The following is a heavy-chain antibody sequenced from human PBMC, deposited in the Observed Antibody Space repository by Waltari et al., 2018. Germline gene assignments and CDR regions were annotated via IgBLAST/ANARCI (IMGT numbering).Heavy chain of an antibody. CDR3: AIRGYSYGQTRNDGFDI. CDR2: INPNNGDT. V-gene: IGHV1-2*02. Sequence: QVQLVQSGAGVRKPGASVKVPCKASGYSFTGHYMHWVRQAPGQGLGWMGWINPNNGDTKYAQTFQGRVIMTRDTSISTAYMELSRLRSDDTAVYYCAIRGYSYGQTRNDGFDIWGQGTMVNVYS. D-gene: IGHD5-18*01. J-gene: IGHJ3*02. CDR1: GYSFTGHY.